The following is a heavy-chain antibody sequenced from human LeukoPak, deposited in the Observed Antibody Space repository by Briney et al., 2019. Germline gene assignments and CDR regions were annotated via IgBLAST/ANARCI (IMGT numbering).Heavy chain of an antibody. CDR3: ATGPDGYKVKVLDY. D-gene: IGHD5-24*01. V-gene: IGHV1-24*01. J-gene: IGHJ4*02. CDR2: FDPEDGET. CDR1: GYTLTELS. Sequence: EASVKVSCKVSGYTLTELSMHWVRQAPGKGLEWMGGFDPEDGETIYAQKFQGRVTMTEDTSTDTAYMELSSLRSEDTAVYHCATGPDGYKVKVLDYWGQGTLVTVSS.